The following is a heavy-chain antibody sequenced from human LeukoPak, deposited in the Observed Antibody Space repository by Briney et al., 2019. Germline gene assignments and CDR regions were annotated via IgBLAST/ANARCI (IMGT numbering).Heavy chain of an antibody. J-gene: IGHJ4*02. CDR3: ARVRYCSTNRCYDREFDN. CDR2: IYYSGST. Sequence: SETLSLTCTVSGGSISSDHWSWIRQPPGKGLQWIGYIYYSGSTNYNPSLKSRVTISIDTSKNQFSLKLNSVTAADTAVYYCARVRYCSTNRCYDREFDNWGQGTLVTVSS. D-gene: IGHD2-2*01. V-gene: IGHV4-59*01. CDR1: GGSISSDH.